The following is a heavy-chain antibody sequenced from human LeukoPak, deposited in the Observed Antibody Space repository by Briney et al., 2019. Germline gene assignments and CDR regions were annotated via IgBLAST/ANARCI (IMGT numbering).Heavy chain of an antibody. CDR3: ATRPRITIFGVTNLYYMDV. CDR2: VDPEDGET. D-gene: IGHD3-3*01. J-gene: IGHJ6*03. Sequence: ASVKISCKASGYTFTDYYMHWVQQVPGKGLEWMGRVDPEDGETIYAEKFQGRVTITADTSTDTAYMELSSLRSEDTAVYYCATRPRITIFGVTNLYYMDVWGKGTTVTVSS. CDR1: GYTFTDYY. V-gene: IGHV1-69-2*01.